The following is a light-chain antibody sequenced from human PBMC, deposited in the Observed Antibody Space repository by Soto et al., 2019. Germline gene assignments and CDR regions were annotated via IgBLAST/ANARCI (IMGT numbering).Light chain of an antibody. CDR3: CSYAGDSTWV. Sequence: QSVLTQPASVSGSPGQSITISCTGTSSDVGNYNLVSWYQQHPGEAPKLLIYEGSKRPSGVSNRFSGSKFGNTASPTISGLQAEDEVDYYCCSYAGDSTWVFGGGTKLTVL. J-gene: IGLJ3*02. CDR1: SSDVGNYNL. V-gene: IGLV2-23*01. CDR2: EGS.